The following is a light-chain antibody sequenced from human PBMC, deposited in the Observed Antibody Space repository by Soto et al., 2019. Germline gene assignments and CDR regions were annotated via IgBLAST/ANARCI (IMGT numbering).Light chain of an antibody. J-gene: IGLJ1*01. Sequence: QSALTQPASVSGSPGQSIAISCTGTSSDVGSYDLVSWYQHHPGKAPKPMIYEVTKRPSEVSSRLSGSKSGNTASLTISGLQAEDDADYYCCSSAGGGTYVFGTGTKVTVL. V-gene: IGLV2-23*02. CDR1: SSDVGSYDL. CDR2: EVT. CDR3: CSSAGGGTYV.